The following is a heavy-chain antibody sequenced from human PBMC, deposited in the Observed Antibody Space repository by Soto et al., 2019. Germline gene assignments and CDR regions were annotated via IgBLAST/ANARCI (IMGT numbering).Heavy chain of an antibody. Sequence: SETLSLTCSVSGGSISGSYWSWIRQSPGKGLEWLGYVYYTGSTNYSPSLRSRVSISVDTSKNEFSLRLSSVTAADTAVYFCARSVAVPGAHIDYWGQGTQVTVST. J-gene: IGHJ4*02. CDR1: GGSISGSY. CDR2: VYYTGST. D-gene: IGHD6-19*01. V-gene: IGHV4-59*01. CDR3: ARSVAVPGAHIDY.